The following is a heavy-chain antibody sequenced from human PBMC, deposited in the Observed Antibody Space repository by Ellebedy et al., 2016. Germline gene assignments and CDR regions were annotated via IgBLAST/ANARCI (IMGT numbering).Heavy chain of an antibody. V-gene: IGHV4-38-2*02. J-gene: IGHJ4*02. CDR1: GYSISSGYY. CDR2: IYHSGST. D-gene: IGHD3-22*01. CDR3: ARDLDSSCFDY. Sequence: SETLSLTCTVSGYSISSGYYWGWIRPPPGKGLEWIGSIYHSGSTYYNPSLKSRVTISVDTSKNQFSLKLSSVTAADTAVYYCARDLDSSCFDYWGQGTLVTVSS.